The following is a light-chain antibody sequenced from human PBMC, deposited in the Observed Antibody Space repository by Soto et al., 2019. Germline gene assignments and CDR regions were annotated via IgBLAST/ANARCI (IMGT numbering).Light chain of an antibody. Sequence: EVVLTQSPGTPTLSPGERATLSCRASQSVSNNYLAWYQQKPGQSPKLLIFGSSDRATGIPDRFSGSGSGTDFTLTIISLEPEDLAVYYCQQYGSSPPYTFGQGTKLEI. CDR2: GSS. J-gene: IGKJ2*01. CDR1: QSVSNNY. V-gene: IGKV3-20*01. CDR3: QQYGSSPPYT.